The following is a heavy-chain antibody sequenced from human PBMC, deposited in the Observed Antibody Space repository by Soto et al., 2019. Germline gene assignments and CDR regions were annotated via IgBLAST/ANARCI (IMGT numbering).Heavy chain of an antibody. CDR3: ARKPRSNYPGGGYYYYGMDV. J-gene: IGHJ6*02. CDR2: IWYDGSNK. CDR1: GFTFSSYG. Sequence: QVQLVESGGGVVQPGRSLRLSCAASGFTFSSYGMHWVRQAPGKGLEWVAVIWYDGSNKYYADSVKGRFTISRDNSKNTLYLQMNSLGAEDTAVYYCARKPRSNYPGGGYYYYGMDVWGQGTTVTVSS. D-gene: IGHD4-4*01. V-gene: IGHV3-33*01.